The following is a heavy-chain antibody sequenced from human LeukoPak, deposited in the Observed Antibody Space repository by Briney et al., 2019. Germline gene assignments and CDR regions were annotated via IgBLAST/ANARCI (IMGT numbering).Heavy chain of an antibody. CDR1: GGSFSGYY. V-gene: IGHV4-34*01. J-gene: IGHJ4*02. CDR2: INHSGST. CDR3: ARGETTVTRAFDY. D-gene: IGHD4-11*01. Sequence: SETLSLTCAVYGGSFSGYYWSWIRQPPGKGLEWIGEINHSGSTNYNPSLKSRVTISVDTSKNQFSLKLNSVTAADTAVYYCARGETTVTRAFDYWGQGTLVTVSS.